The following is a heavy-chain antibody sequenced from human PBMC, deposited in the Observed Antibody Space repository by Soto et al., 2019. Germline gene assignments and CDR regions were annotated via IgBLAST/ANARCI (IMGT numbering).Heavy chain of an antibody. V-gene: IGHV4-31*03. D-gene: IGHD3-22*01. J-gene: IGHJ4*02. Sequence: SETLSLTCTVSGGSISSGGYYWSWIRQHPGKGLEWIGYIYYSGSTYYNPSLKSRVTISVDTSKNQFSLKLSSVTAADTAVYYCARDTYYYDSSGDIGYWGEGTFVPVSS. CDR3: ARDTYYYDSSGDIGY. CDR2: IYYSGST. CDR1: GGSISSGGYY.